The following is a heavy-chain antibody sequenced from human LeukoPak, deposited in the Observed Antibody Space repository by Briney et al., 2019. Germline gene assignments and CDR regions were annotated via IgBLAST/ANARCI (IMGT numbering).Heavy chain of an antibody. Sequence: PGGFLRLSCAASGFTFSSYVMHWVRQAPGKGLEYVSTISSNGGSTYYANSVKGRFTISRDNSKNTLYPQMGSLRAEDMAVYYCARGYCSSTSCQNWFDPWGQGTLVTVSS. CDR2: ISSNGGST. V-gene: IGHV3-64*01. J-gene: IGHJ5*02. CDR3: ARGYCSSTSCQNWFDP. CDR1: GFTFSSYV. D-gene: IGHD2-2*01.